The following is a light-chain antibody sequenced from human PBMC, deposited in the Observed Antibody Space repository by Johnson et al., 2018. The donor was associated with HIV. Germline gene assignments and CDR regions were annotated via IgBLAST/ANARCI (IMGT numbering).Light chain of an antibody. CDR2: EHN. CDR3: GTWDSGLSAGV. J-gene: IGLJ1*01. Sequence: QSVLTQPPSVSAAPGQRVTISCSGGIANIGNNYVSWYQQLPGTAPKLLIYEHNKRPSGIADRFSGSKSCTSATLDNSGLQTGDEADYYCGTWDSGLSAGVFGTGTKVTVL. V-gene: IGLV1-51*02. CDR1: IANIGNNY.